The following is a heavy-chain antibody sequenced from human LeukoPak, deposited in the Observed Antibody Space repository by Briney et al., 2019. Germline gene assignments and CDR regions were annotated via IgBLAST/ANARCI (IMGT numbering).Heavy chain of an antibody. CDR3: ALNERDDGYDL. CDR2: ISYDGSNK. D-gene: IGHD1-1*01. CDR1: GFTFINYN. Sequence: GGSLRLSCAASGFTFINYNMHWVRQAPGKGLEWVAVISYDGSNKYYANSVKGRFTISRDNSESTLFLQMNSLGAEDTAMYYCALNERDDGYDLWGQGTLVTVSS. V-gene: IGHV3-30*03. J-gene: IGHJ5*02.